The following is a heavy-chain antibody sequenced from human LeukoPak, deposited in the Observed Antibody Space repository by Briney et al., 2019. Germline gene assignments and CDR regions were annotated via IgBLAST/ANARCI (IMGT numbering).Heavy chain of an antibody. V-gene: IGHV3-23*01. CDR2: ISGSGGST. CDR1: GFTFSSYG. Sequence: GGSLRLSCAASGFTFSSYGMSWVRHDPGKGLGWVSAISGSGGSTYYADSVKGRFTISRDNSKNTLYLQMNSLRAEDTAVYYCAKYSRSGVARDVDYWGQGTRVTVSS. J-gene: IGHJ4*02. CDR3: AKYSRSGVARDVDY. D-gene: IGHD6-13*01.